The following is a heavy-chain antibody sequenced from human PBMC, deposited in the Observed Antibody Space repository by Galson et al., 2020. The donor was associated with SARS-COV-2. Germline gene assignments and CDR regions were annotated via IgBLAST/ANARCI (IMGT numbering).Heavy chain of an antibody. CDR3: AREVSGGASDI. CDR1: GFTSTNYA. Sequence: GGSLRLSCAASGFTSTNYAIHWVRQAPGKGLEWVAVISHDGRIEVYADSVKGRFTISRDNSENMLFLQMDSLRADDTAVYYCAREVSGGASDIWGQGTMVTVSS. J-gene: IGHJ3*02. CDR2: ISHDGRIE. V-gene: IGHV3-30*04. D-gene: IGHD1-26*01.